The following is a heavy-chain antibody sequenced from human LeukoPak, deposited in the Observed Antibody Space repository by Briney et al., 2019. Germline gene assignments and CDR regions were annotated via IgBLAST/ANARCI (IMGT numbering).Heavy chain of an antibody. CDR1: GYSFTSYW. Sequence: GESLKISCEGSGYSFTSYWIGWVRQMPGKGLEWMGIIYPGDSDTRYSPSFQGQVTISADKSISTAYLQWSSLKASDTAMYYCARLSIAAASLYYFDYWGQGTLVTVSS. V-gene: IGHV5-51*01. CDR3: ARLSIAAASLYYFDY. D-gene: IGHD6-13*01. J-gene: IGHJ4*02. CDR2: IYPGDSDT.